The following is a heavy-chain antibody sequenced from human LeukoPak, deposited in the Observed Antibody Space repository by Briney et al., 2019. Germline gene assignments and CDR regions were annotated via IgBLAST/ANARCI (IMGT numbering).Heavy chain of an antibody. D-gene: IGHD5-18*01. J-gene: IGHJ3*02. Sequence: GGSLRLSCAASGFTVSSDYMSWVRQAPGKGLEWVSVIYSGGIYNDGTTNYGDSVKGRFTISRDNSKNTLYLQMNSLRAEDTAVYYCARRELLGYSYGLRTFNIWGQGTTVTVSS. CDR1: GFTVSSDY. V-gene: IGHV3-66*04. CDR3: ARRELLGYSYGLRTFNI. CDR2: IYSGGIYNDGTT.